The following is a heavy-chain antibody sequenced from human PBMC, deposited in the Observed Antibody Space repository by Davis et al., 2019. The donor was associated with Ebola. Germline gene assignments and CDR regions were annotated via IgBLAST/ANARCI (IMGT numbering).Heavy chain of an antibody. D-gene: IGHD6-19*01. CDR2: IYYSGST. CDR3: ARLNAVAGLDY. V-gene: IGHV4-61*05. Sequence: MPSETLSLTCTVSGGSISSSSYYWGWIRQPPGKGLEWIGYIYYSGSTNYNPSLKSRVTISVDTSKNQFSLKLSSVTAADTAVYYCARLNAVAGLDYWGQGTLVTVSS. CDR1: GGSISSSSYY. J-gene: IGHJ4*02.